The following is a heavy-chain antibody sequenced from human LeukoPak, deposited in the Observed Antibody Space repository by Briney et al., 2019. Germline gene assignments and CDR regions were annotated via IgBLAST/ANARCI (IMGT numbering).Heavy chain of an antibody. CDR2: IYYSGST. CDR3: ARQDLYNWFDP. V-gene: IGHV4-39*01. CDR1: GGSISSGDYY. Sequence: SETLSLTCTVSGGSISSGDYYWRWIRQPPGTGLEWIGYIYYSGSTYYNPSLKSRVTISVDTSKNQFSLKLSSVTAADTAVYYCARQDLYNWFDPWGQGTLVTVSS. J-gene: IGHJ5*02.